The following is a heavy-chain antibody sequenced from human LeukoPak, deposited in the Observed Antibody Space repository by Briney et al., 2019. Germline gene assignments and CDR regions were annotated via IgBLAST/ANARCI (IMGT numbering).Heavy chain of an antibody. CDR2: INPNSGGT. D-gene: IGHD1-26*01. V-gene: IGHV1-2*02. Sequence: ASVKASCKASGYTFTGYYMHWVRQAPGQGLEWIGWINPNSGGTNYAQKFQGRVTMTRDTSISTAYMELSRLRSDDTAVYHCAGVQIVGATSSVDPWGQGTLVTVSS. CDR3: AGVQIVGATSSVDP. CDR1: GYTFTGYY. J-gene: IGHJ5*02.